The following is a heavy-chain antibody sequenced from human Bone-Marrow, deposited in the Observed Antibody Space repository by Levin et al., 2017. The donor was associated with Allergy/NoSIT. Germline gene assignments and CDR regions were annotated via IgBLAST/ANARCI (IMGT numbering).Heavy chain of an antibody. Sequence: TGGSLRLSCKASRGTFSSHTLSWVRQAPGQRLEWLGRIIPALGITNYAPNLQARLSITADTSTDTGYMDLTSLRSDDTGMYYCARETFDRSGYYYGDFWGQGTLVTVSS. D-gene: IGHD3-22*01. CDR3: ARETFDRSGYYYGDF. V-gene: IGHV1-69*04. CDR2: IIPALGIT. J-gene: IGHJ4*02. CDR1: RGTFSSHT.